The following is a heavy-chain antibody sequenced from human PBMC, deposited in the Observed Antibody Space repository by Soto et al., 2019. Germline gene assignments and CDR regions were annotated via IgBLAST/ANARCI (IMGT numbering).Heavy chain of an antibody. CDR2: IKDGGRT. CDR3: ARGQEGVVATH. V-gene: IGHV4-34*01. CDR1: GGSLSGYY. D-gene: IGHD5-12*01. J-gene: IGHJ4*02. Sequence: QVQLQQWGAGLLKPSETLSLNCAVNGGSLSGYYWSWIRQPPGKGLEWIGEIKDGGRTNYSPSLKRRATISSDTSNNQFYLRLYSVTAADTGVYYCARGQEGVVATHWDQGTLVTVSS.